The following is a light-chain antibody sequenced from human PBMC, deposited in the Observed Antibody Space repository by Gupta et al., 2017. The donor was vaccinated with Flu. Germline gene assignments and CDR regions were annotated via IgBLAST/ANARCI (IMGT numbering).Light chain of an antibody. V-gene: IGLV3-25*03. Sequence: VKTARISCTGDEGHEKYANWYQPNAAHAPLLVIYKDSSSAAGIAGRLSGSGAGTTVTLTISGGQEEDEADYHCHSADSSGTYRFGGGTKLTVL. CDR3: HSADSSGTYR. CDR2: KDS. J-gene: IGLJ2*01. CDR1: EGHEKY.